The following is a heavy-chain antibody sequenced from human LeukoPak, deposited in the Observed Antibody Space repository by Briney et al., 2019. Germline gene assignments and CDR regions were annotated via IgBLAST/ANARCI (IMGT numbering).Heavy chain of an antibody. CDR1: GFTFSRYW. V-gene: IGHV3-7*01. D-gene: IGHD3-22*01. CDR2: IKQDGSEM. Sequence: GGSLRLSCAASGFTFSRYWMTWVRQAPGKGLEWVANIKQDGSEMYYVDSVKGRFTISRDNAKNSVYLQTNSLRVEDTALYYCARGGYQSSAFWINWGQGTLVTVSS. J-gene: IGHJ4*02. CDR3: ARGGYQSSAFWIN.